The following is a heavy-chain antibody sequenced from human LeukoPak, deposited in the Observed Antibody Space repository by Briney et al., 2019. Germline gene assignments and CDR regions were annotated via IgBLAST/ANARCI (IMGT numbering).Heavy chain of an antibody. D-gene: IGHD1-26*01. CDR1: GYTFTRYY. Sequence: GSVKVSCKAFGYTFTRYYMHWVRQAPGQGVEWMGWINPNSGGTNYAQKFQGWVTMTRDTSISTAYMELSRLRSDDTAVYYCARSMWELQAFDIWGQGTMVTVSS. CDR3: ARSMWELQAFDI. J-gene: IGHJ3*02. V-gene: IGHV1-2*04. CDR2: INPNSGGT.